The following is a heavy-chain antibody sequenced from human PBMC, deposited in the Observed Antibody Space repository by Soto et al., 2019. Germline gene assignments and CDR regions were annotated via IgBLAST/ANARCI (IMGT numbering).Heavy chain of an antibody. D-gene: IGHD3-22*01. CDR2: ISTYNGNT. J-gene: IGHJ4*02. V-gene: IGHV1-18*01. Sequence: QIHLVQSGAEVKKPGASVKVSCKASGYTFTTYGFSWVRQAPGQGLEWMGWISTYNGNTNYAQKFQGRVTMTTDTPTRTAYMELRSLRSDDTAVYYCAREWVRYDSSGSCDYWGQGTLVTVSS. CDR1: GYTFTTYG. CDR3: AREWVRYDSSGSCDY.